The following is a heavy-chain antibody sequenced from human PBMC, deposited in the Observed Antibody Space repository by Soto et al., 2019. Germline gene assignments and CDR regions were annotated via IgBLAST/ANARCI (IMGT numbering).Heavy chain of an antibody. CDR3: ARIIGYCRNNDCSWTFDI. CDR2: LYPGDSTS. V-gene: IGHV5-51*01. D-gene: IGHD2-15*01. J-gene: IGHJ3*02. CDR1: GYSFISYW. Sequence: PGESLKISCKTSGYSFISYWVAWVRQPPGKGLEWMGTLYPGDSTSTYSPSFQGQVTISVDKSISTAYLQLSSLKASDTAMYYCARIIGYCRNNDCSWTFDIWGQGTMVTVSS.